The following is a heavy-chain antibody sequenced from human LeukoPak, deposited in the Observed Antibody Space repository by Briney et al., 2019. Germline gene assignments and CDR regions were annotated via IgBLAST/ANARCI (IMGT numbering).Heavy chain of an antibody. J-gene: IGHJ4*02. D-gene: IGHD3-22*01. CDR2: IYYSGST. V-gene: IGHV4-59*01. CDR3: ARFGREYYYDSSGYLDY. CDR1: GGSISSYY. Sequence: SETLSLTCTVSGGSISSYYWSWIRQPPGKGLEWTGYIYYSGSTNYNPSLKSRVTISVDTSKNQFSLKLSSVTAADTAVYYCARFGREYYYDSSGYLDYWGQGTLVTVSS.